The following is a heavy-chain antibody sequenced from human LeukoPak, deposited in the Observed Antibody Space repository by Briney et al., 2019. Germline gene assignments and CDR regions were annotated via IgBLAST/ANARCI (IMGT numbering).Heavy chain of an antibody. CDR2: IDHSGRT. J-gene: IGHJ5*02. D-gene: IGHD3-22*01. CDR1: GASFSGFH. CDR3: ARGEYYDTCGDRKNWFGP. Sequence: SSETLSLTCAVYGASFSGFHWSWIRQPPGKGLEWIGKIDHSGRTNYNPSLKSRVTMSVDTSKDQFSLKLTSVTAADTAVYYCARGEYYDTCGDRKNWFGPWGQGTLVTVSS. V-gene: IGHV4-34*01.